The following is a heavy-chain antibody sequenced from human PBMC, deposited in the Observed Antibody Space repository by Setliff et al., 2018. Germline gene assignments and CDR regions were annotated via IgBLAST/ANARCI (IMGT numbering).Heavy chain of an antibody. J-gene: IGHJ4*02. Sequence: SVKVSCKASGGFSTHAISWVRQAPGQGLEWMGRIIPILGIANYAQKFQGRVTITADKSTSTAYMKLSSLRSEDTAVYYCARGNLHGGNTLNYRHFDYWGQGTLVTVSS. V-gene: IGHV1-69*04. CDR1: GGFSTHA. D-gene: IGHD2-15*01. CDR2: IIPILGIA. CDR3: ARGNLHGGNTLNYRHFDY.